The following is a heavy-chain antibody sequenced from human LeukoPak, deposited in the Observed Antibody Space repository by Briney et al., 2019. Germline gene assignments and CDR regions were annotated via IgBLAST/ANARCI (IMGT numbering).Heavy chain of an antibody. D-gene: IGHD6-19*01. Sequence: GGSLRLSCAASGFTFSNFNLHWVRQAPGKGLEWVAVMSYDEGNTYYADSMKGRFTISRDNSKNTLYLQMNSLRAEDTAVYYCARGYSSGRYLNAFDIWGQGTMVTVSS. CDR3: ARGYSSGRYLNAFDI. CDR1: GFTFSNFN. J-gene: IGHJ3*02. V-gene: IGHV3-30-3*01. CDR2: MSYDEGNT.